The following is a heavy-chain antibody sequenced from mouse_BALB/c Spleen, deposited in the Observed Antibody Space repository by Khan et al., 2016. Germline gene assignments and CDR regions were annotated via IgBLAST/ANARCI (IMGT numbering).Heavy chain of an antibody. V-gene: IGHV5-6-5*01. J-gene: IGHJ2*01. Sequence: EVELVESGGGLVKPGGSLKLSCAASGFTFSSYAMSWVRQTPEKRLEWVASISSGGSSFYPDILKDRFTISRDNARNILSLQMSSLRSEDTAMYYWTTKVYYFDYWGQGTTLTVSS. CDR1: GFTFSSYA. CDR3: TTKVYYFDY. CDR2: ISSGGSS.